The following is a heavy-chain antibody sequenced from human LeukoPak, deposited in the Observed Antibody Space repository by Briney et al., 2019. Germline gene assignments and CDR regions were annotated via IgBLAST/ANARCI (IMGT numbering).Heavy chain of an antibody. V-gene: IGHV4-59*01. CDR3: ARVERQLWLRYPSYWFDP. J-gene: IGHJ5*02. CDR2: IYYSGST. CDR1: GGPISSYY. D-gene: IGHD5-18*01. Sequence: SETLSLTCTVSGGPISSYYWSWIRQPPGKGLEWIGYIYYSGSTNYNPSLKSRVTISIDTSKNQFSLKLSSVIAADTAVYYCARVERQLWLRYPSYWFDPWGQGTLVTVSS.